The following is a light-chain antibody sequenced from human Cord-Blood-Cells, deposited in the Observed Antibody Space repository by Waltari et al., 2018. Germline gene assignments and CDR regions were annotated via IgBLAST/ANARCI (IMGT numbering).Light chain of an antibody. J-gene: IGKJ1*01. CDR1: QSIRSW. Sequence: DIQMTQSPSTLSASVGDRVPITCRASQSIRSWLAWYQQKPGKAPKLLIYKASSLESGVPSRCSGSGSGTEFTLTISSLQPDDFATYYCQQYNSYWTFGQGTKVEIK. CDR2: KAS. V-gene: IGKV1-5*03. CDR3: QQYNSYWT.